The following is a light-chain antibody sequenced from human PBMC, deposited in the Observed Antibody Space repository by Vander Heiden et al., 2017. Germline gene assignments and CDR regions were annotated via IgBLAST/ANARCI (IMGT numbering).Light chain of an antibody. Sequence: DIQMTQSPSSLSASVGDRVTITCRASQTISYYLNWYQQISGKAPKLLIYAASSLQTGVPPRFSGSGSGTDFTLTISGLQAEDFATYYCQQSYDTPRTFGQGTKVEI. CDR3: QQSYDTPRT. CDR1: QTISYY. J-gene: IGKJ1*01. CDR2: AAS. V-gene: IGKV1-39*01.